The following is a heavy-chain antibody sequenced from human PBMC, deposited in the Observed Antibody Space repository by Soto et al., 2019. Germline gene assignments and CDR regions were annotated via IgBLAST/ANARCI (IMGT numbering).Heavy chain of an antibody. CDR2: IKGDGSVT. CDR3: VIPARSVRGMGV. V-gene: IGHV3-7*03. D-gene: IGHD6-6*01. J-gene: IGHJ6*02. Sequence: GGSLRLSCAASGFTFSNFWMSWARQAPGKGLEWVANIKGDGSVTQYVASVEGRFTISRDNAKYSLYLQMNSLRVEDTALYYCVIPARSVRGMGVWGQGTTVTVSS. CDR1: GFTFSNFW.